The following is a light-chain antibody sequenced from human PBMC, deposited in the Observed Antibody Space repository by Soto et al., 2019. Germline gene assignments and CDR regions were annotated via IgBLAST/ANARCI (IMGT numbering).Light chain of an antibody. V-gene: IGKV3-20*01. CDR3: QQYGSSWT. CDR1: QSVSSSY. Sequence: EIVLTQSPGTLSLSAGERATLSCRASQSVSSSYLAWYQQKPGQAPRLLIYGASSRATGIPDRFSGSGSGTDFTLTISRLAPEDFAVYYCQQYGSSWTFGQGTKVDIK. CDR2: GAS. J-gene: IGKJ1*01.